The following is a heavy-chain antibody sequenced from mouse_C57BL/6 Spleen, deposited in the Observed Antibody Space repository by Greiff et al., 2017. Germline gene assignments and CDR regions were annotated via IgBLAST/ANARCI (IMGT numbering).Heavy chain of an antibody. CDR1: GYTFTSYW. CDR2: IDPSDSYT. J-gene: IGHJ3*01. CDR3: ARSAYGSSPPWFAY. Sequence: QVQLKQPGAELVMPGASVKLSCKASGYTFTSYWMHWVKQRPGQGLEWIGEIDPSDSYTNYNQKFKGKSTLTVDKSSSTAYMQLSSLTSEDSAVYYCARSAYGSSPPWFAYWGQGTLVTVSA. D-gene: IGHD1-1*01. V-gene: IGHV1-69*01.